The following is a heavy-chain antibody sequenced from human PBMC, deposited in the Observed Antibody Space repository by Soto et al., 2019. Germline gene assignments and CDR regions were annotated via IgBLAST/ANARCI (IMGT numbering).Heavy chain of an antibody. CDR3: TTDLVQWLGFDY. CDR2: IKSKTGGGET. CDR1: GFTFSNAW. V-gene: IGHV3-15*01. D-gene: IGHD6-19*01. J-gene: IGHJ4*02. Sequence: EVQLVESGGGLVKPGGSLRLSCAASGFTFSNAWMTWVRQAPGKGLEWVGRIKSKTGGGETDYAAPVKGRFTISRDDSKNTLYLYMNSLKTEDTAVYYCTTDLVQWLGFDYWGQGTLVTVSS.